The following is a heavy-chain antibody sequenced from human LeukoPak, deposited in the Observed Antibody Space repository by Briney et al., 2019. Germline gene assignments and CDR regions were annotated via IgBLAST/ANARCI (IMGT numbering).Heavy chain of an antibody. Sequence: SETLSITCAVSGGSISSGGYSWSWIRQPPGKGLEWIGYIYHSGSTYYNPSLKSRVTISVDRSKNQFSLKLSSVTAADTAVYYCARAMVRGVIRNWGQGTLVTVSS. J-gene: IGHJ4*02. CDR2: IYHSGST. CDR3: ARAMVRGVIRN. V-gene: IGHV4-30-2*01. CDR1: GGSISSGGYS. D-gene: IGHD3-10*01.